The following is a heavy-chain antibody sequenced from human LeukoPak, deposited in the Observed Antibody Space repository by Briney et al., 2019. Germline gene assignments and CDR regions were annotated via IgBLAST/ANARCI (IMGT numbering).Heavy chain of an antibody. CDR1: GFTFSSYC. J-gene: IGHJ5*02. D-gene: IGHD6-25*01. CDR3: TKRQGFDP. V-gene: IGHV3-30*02. Sequence: GRSLRLSCAAAGFTFSSYCMHSVRQAPGKGLEWVAFIRYDGSNKYYADSVKGRFTISRDNSNNTLYLQMNSLRAEDTAVYYCTKRQGFDPWGQGTLVTVSS. CDR2: IRYDGSNK.